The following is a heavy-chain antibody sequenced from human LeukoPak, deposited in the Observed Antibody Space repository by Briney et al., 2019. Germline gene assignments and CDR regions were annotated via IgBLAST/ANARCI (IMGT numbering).Heavy chain of an antibody. D-gene: IGHD3-3*01. CDR1: GGSFSGYY. J-gene: IGHJ6*03. V-gene: IGHV4-34*01. Sequence: SETLSLTCAVYGGSFSGYYWSWIRQPPGKGLEWIGEINHSGSTNYNPSLKSRVTISVDTSKNQFSLKLSSVTAADTAVYYCTSLGSIFGNYYMDVWGKGTTVTVSS. CDR2: INHSGST. CDR3: TSLGSIFGNYYMDV.